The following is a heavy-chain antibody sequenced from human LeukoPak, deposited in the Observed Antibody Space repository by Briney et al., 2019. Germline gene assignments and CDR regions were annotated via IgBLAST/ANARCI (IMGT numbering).Heavy chain of an antibody. CDR3: ARRIREGYCSGGNCYSFGY. J-gene: IGHJ4*02. CDR1: GFTVSSTY. D-gene: IGHD2-15*01. CDR2: FYSDDTT. Sequence: GGSLRLSCAASGFTVSSTYMSWVRQAPGKGLEWVSVFYSDDTTYYANSVKGRFTISRDNSKNTLYLQMNSLRAEDTAVYFCARRIREGYCSGGNCYSFGYWGQGALVTVS. V-gene: IGHV3-66*01.